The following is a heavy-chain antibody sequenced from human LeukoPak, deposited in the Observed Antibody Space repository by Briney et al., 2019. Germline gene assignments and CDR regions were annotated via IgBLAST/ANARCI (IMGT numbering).Heavy chain of an antibody. Sequence: PGRSLRLSCAASGFTFSSYAMHWVRQAPGKGLEWVAVISYDGSNKYYADSVKGRFTISRDNSKNTLYLQMNSLRAEDTAVYYCARDGFPTAMPFDYWGQGTLVTVSS. CDR3: ARDGFPTAMPFDY. CDR1: GFTFSSYA. V-gene: IGHV3-30-3*01. CDR2: ISYDGSNK. D-gene: IGHD5-18*01. J-gene: IGHJ4*02.